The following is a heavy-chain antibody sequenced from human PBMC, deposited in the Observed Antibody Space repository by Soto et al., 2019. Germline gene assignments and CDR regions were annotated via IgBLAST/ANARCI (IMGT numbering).Heavy chain of an antibody. CDR1: GGSISSGGYS. CDR2: IYHSGST. V-gene: IGHV4-30-2*01. CDR3: ARGGPRFGELSTNWFDP. J-gene: IGHJ5*02. D-gene: IGHD3-10*01. Sequence: QLQLQESGSGLVKPSQTLSLTCAVSGGSISSGGYSWSWIRQPPGKGLEWIGYIYHSGSTYYNPSLKSRVTISVDRSKYQLSLKLSSVTAADTAVYYCARGGPRFGELSTNWFDPWGQGTLVTVSS.